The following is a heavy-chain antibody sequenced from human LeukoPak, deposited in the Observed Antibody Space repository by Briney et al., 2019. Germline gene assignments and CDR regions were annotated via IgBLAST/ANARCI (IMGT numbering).Heavy chain of an antibody. D-gene: IGHD5-12*01. V-gene: IGHV4-39*02. J-gene: IGHJ4*02. CDR3: SGDGYSFAHFFY. CDR1: GGSFSGNNYH. CDR2: FSYSGST. Sequence: SETLSLTCTVSGGSFSGNNYHWVWIRQPPGKGLEWIGTFSYSGSTYYNPSLKSRVTISVDTSKNLFSLKLSSVTAADTAAYYWSGDGYSFAHFFYWGEGTLVPVSS.